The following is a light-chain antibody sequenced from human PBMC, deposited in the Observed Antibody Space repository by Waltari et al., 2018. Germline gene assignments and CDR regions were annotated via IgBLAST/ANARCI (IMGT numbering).Light chain of an antibody. CDR2: DAS. Sequence: EIVLTPSPDTLSLSPGERATLTCRASQSVGTNLAWYQQKSGQTPRLLLDDASNRTTGMPAWFSGSWSATVCTITISGLDHEAFAIYYYQHRGSWPHTFGGGTKLEI. V-gene: IGKV3-11*01. CDR1: QSVGTN. J-gene: IGKJ4*01. CDR3: QHRGSWPHT.